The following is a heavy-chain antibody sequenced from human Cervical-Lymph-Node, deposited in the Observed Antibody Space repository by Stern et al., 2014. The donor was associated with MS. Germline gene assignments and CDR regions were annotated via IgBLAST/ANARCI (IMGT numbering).Heavy chain of an antibody. CDR3: VKDYDFWSGENWYFDL. D-gene: IGHD3-3*01. Sequence: EVQLVESGGGLVQPGRSLRLSCAASGFTFDDYAMHWVRQAPGKCLEWVSGISWNGGTIAYADSVKGRFTISRDNAKNSLYLQMNSLRPEDTALYFCVKDYDFWSGENWYFDLWGRGTLVTVSS. CDR1: GFTFDDYA. J-gene: IGHJ2*01. CDR2: ISWNGGTI. V-gene: IGHV3-9*01.